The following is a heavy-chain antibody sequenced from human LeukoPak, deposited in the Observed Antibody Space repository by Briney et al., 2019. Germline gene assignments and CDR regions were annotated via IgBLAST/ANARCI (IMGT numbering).Heavy chain of an antibody. Sequence: PSETLSLTCAVHGGSFSGYYWSWIRQPPGKRLEWIGEINHSGSTNYNPSLKSRVTISVDTSKNQFSLKLSSVTAADTAVYYCARSYGSGSYYNCFNPWGQGTLVTVSS. CDR1: GGSFSGYY. D-gene: IGHD3-10*01. J-gene: IGHJ5*02. CDR3: ARSYGSGSYYNCFNP. CDR2: INHSGST. V-gene: IGHV4-34*01.